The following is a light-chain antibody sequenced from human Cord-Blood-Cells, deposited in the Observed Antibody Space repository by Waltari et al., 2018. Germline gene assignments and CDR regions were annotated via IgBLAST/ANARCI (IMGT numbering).Light chain of an antibody. V-gene: IGKV3-15*01. J-gene: IGKJ4*01. CDR3: QQYNNWPPLT. CDR2: GAS. Sequence: EMVMTQPQATRPGPPGERATPPCRASQSVSSNLAWYQQKPGQAPRLLIYGASTRATGIPARFSGSGSGTEFTLTISSLQSEDFAVYYCQQYNNWPPLTFGGGTKVEIK. CDR1: QSVSSN.